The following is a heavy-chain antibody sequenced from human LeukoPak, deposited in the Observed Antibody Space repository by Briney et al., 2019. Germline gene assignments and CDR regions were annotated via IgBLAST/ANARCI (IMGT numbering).Heavy chain of an antibody. Sequence: GGSLRLSCAASGFTFSSYWMSWVRQAPGKGLEWVANIKQDGSEKYYVDSVKGRFTISRDNAKNSLYLQMNSLRAEDTAVYYCARDRASSGWYWGNYYYGMDVWGQGTTVTVSS. V-gene: IGHV3-7*01. D-gene: IGHD6-19*01. CDR3: ARDRASSGWYWGNYYYGMDV. CDR2: IKQDGSEK. J-gene: IGHJ6*02. CDR1: GFTFSSYW.